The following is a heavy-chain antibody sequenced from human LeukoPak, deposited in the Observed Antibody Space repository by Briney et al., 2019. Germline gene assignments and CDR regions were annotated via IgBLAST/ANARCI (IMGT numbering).Heavy chain of an antibody. Sequence: GASVKVSCKASGYTFTSYDINWVRQATGQGLEWMGWMNPNSGNTGYAQKFQGRVTITRNTSISTAYMELSSLRSEDTAVHYCARGATTADAFDIWGQGTMVTVSS. CDR2: MNPNSGNT. CDR3: ARGATTADAFDI. D-gene: IGHD5-24*01. J-gene: IGHJ3*02. CDR1: GYTFTSYD. V-gene: IGHV1-8*03.